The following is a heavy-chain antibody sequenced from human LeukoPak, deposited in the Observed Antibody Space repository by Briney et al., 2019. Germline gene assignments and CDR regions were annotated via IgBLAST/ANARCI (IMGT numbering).Heavy chain of an antibody. CDR3: ARDAGSRDWLDP. CDR1: GFTFSSYW. V-gene: IGHV3-7*01. J-gene: IGHJ5*02. CDR2: INQDGSEK. D-gene: IGHD5-24*01. Sequence: GGSLRLSCEASGFTFSSYWMTWVRQAPGAGLEWVANINQDGSEKYYVDYVKGRFTISRDNAKNSLYLQMNSLRAEDRAVYYCARDAGSRDWLDPWGQGTLVTVSS.